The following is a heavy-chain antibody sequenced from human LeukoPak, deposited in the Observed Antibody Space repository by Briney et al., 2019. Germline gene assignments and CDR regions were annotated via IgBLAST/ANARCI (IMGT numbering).Heavy chain of an antibody. D-gene: IGHD1-26*01. V-gene: IGHV3-30*02. CDR3: AKSHLPNAYSGTYYCDY. CDR1: GFTFSYYG. Sequence: GGPLRLSCAASGFTFSYYGMHWVRQAPGKGREWVAFIRYVESKKFYGDSVKGRFTISRDNSKNTLYLQMNSLRTEDTAVYYCAKSHLPNAYSGTYYCDYWGQGTLVTVSS. CDR2: IRYVESKK. J-gene: IGHJ4*02.